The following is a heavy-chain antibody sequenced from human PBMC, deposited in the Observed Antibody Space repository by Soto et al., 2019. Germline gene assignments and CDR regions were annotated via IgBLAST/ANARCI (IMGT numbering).Heavy chain of an antibody. CDR1: GGSISSYY. CDR2: IYYSGST. V-gene: IGHV4-59*08. CDR3: ASHSPYGDYGY. D-gene: IGHD4-17*01. Sequence: PSETLSLTCTVSGGSISSYYWSWIRQPPGKGLEWIGYIYYSGSTNYNPSLKSRVTISVDTSKNQFSLKLSSVTATDTAVYYCASHSPYGDYGYWGQGTLVTVSS. J-gene: IGHJ4*02.